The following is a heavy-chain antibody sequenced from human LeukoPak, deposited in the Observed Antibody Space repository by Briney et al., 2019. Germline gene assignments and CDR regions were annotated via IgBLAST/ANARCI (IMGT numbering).Heavy chain of an antibody. V-gene: IGHV1-2*02. CDR2: INPKSGGT. CDR1: GYSFTGHY. D-gene: IGHD3-16*02. J-gene: IGHJ4*02. CDR3: ARGRKFYPDY. Sequence: GASVKVSCKASGYSFTGHYMHWVRQAPGQGLEWMGWINPKSGGTNYAQKFQGRVTMTRDTSISTAYMDMSSLRSDDKAVYYCARGRKFYPDYWGQGTLVTVSS.